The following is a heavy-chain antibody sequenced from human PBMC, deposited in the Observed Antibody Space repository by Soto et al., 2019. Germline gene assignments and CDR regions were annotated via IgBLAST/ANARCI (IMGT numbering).Heavy chain of an antibody. J-gene: IGHJ4*02. CDR1: GFTFSRYA. V-gene: IGHV3-30-3*01. CDR3: ARSRNGAVPDSINF. CDR2: ISRDGSSK. D-gene: IGHD2-8*01. Sequence: GGSLRLSCAASGFTFSRYAMHWVRQAPGEGLEWVAVISRDGSSKYYGDSVKGRFTVSRDNSNNTLYLSMTSLRPDDTAVFYCARSRNGAVPDSINFWGQGTLVTVSS.